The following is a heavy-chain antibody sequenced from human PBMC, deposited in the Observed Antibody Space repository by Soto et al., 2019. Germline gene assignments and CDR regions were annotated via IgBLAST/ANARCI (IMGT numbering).Heavy chain of an antibody. D-gene: IGHD4-17*01. V-gene: IGHV4-34*01. CDR1: GGSFSAYS. CDR3: ASADYGGYGWFDP. Sequence: SETLSLTCAVYGGSFSAYSWSWIRQPPGKGLEWIGEINHSGSSSYNPSLKSRVTMSPDTSKNQFSLKLSSVTAADTAVYYCASADYGGYGWFDPWGQGTLVTVSS. J-gene: IGHJ5*02. CDR2: INHSGSS.